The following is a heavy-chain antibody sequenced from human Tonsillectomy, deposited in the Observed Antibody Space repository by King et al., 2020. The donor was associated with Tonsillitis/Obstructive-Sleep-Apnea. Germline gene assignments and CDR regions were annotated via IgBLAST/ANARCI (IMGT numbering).Heavy chain of an antibody. Sequence: VQLVESGGGVVQPGRSLRLSCAASGFTFSSYAMHWVRQAPGKGLEWVAVISYDGSKKYHADSVKGRFTISRDNSKNTLSLQMNSLRAEDTGVYYCARTNYGDYVDYYYYGMDVWGQGTTVTVSS. CDR3: ARTNYGDYVDYYYYGMDV. CDR2: ISYDGSKK. J-gene: IGHJ6*02. D-gene: IGHD4-17*01. V-gene: IGHV3-30*04. CDR1: GFTFSSYA.